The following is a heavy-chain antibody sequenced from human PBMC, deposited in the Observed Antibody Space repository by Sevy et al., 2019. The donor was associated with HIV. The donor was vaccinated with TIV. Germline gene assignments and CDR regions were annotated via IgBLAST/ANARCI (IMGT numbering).Heavy chain of an antibody. CDR1: GFTFDDYT. CDR3: AKDIPGYSGFDH. Sequence: GGSLRLSCAASGFTFDDYTMHWVRQVPGKGLEWASLIGWDAKKTDYADSVEGRFTVSRDNRKNSLYLQMNSLRSEDTDLYFCAKDIPGYSGFDHWGQGTLVTVSS. J-gene: IGHJ4*02. V-gene: IGHV3-43*01. CDR2: IGWDAKKT. D-gene: IGHD3-10*01.